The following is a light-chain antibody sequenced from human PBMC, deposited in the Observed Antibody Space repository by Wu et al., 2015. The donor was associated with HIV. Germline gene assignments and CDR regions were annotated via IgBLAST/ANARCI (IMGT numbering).Light chain of an antibody. CDR2: GAS. V-gene: IGKV3-20*01. Sequence: MVMTQSPATLSVSPGERATLSCRASQSVSSSYLAWYQQKPGQAPRLLIYGASSRATGIPDRFSGSGSGTDFTLTISRLEPEDFAVYYCQQYGSSPPVTFGQGTRLEIK. CDR1: QSVSSSY. J-gene: IGKJ5*01. CDR3: QQYGSSPPVT.